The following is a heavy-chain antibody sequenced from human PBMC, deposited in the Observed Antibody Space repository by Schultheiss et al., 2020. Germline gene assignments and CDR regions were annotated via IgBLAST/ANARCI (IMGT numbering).Heavy chain of an antibody. CDR1: GGSFSGYY. D-gene: IGHD6-19*01. CDR2: IYTSGST. CDR3: ARDPSSGWYDAFDI. V-gene: IGHV4-4*07. Sequence: SETLSLTCAVYGGSFSGYYWSWIRQPAGKGLEWIGRIYTSGSTNYNPSLKSRVTISVDTPKNQFSLKLSSVTAADTAVYYCARDPSSGWYDAFDIWGQGTMVTVSS. J-gene: IGHJ3*02.